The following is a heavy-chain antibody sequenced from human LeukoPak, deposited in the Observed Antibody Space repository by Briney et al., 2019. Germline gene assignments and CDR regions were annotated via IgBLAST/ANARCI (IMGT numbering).Heavy chain of an antibody. J-gene: IGHJ5*02. Sequence: SETLSLTCTASGGSISTYYWNWIRQPPGKGLEWIGLIHYTGNTNYNPSLKSRVTISVDTSKNQFSLKVRSVTAADTAVYYCARDPTLDLWGQGTLVTVSS. CDR3: ARDPTLDL. CDR2: IHYTGNT. V-gene: IGHV4-59*01. CDR1: GGSISTYY.